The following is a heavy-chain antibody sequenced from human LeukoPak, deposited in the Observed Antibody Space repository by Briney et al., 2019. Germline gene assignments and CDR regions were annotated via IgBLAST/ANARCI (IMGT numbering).Heavy chain of an antibody. CDR3: AKDRGLVSAFDI. Sequence: SETLSLTCTVSGGSISSGDYYWRWIRQPPGKGLEWIGYIYYSGSTYYNPSLKSRVTISVDTSKNQFSLKLSSVTAADTAVYYCAKDRGLVSAFDIWGQGTMVTVSS. D-gene: IGHD3-16*02. CDR2: IYYSGST. V-gene: IGHV4-30-4*01. J-gene: IGHJ3*02. CDR1: GGSISSGDYY.